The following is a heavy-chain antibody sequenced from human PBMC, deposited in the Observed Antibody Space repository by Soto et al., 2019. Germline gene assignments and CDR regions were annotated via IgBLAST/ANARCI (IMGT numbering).Heavy chain of an antibody. Sequence: PGGSLRLSCAASGFTFSDYYMSWIRQAPGKGLEWVSYISSSGSTIYYADSVKGRFTISRDNSKNRLYLQMNSLRAEDTAVYYCVSNTGITPVVVVAATPNWFDPWGQGTLVTVSS. V-gene: IGHV3-11*01. CDR3: VSNTGITPVVVVAATPNWFDP. CDR2: ISSSGSTI. J-gene: IGHJ5*02. D-gene: IGHD2-15*01. CDR1: GFTFSDYY.